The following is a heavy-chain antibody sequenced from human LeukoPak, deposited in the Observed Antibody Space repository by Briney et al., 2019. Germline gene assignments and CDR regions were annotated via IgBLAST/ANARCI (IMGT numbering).Heavy chain of an antibody. CDR1: VGSISSSSYY. J-gene: IGHJ4*02. Sequence: PSETLSLTCTVSVGSISSSSYYWGWIRQPPGKGLEWMGSIYYSESTYYNPSLKSRVTISVDTSKNQFSLKLSSVPAADTAVYYCASDRTSGYFDYWGQGTLVTVSS. CDR2: IYYSEST. CDR3: ASDRTSGYFDY. D-gene: IGHD2-2*01. V-gene: IGHV4-39*01.